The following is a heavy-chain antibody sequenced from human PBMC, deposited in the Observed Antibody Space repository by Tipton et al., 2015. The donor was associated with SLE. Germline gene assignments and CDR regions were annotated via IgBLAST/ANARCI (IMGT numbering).Heavy chain of an antibody. J-gene: IGHJ4*02. D-gene: IGHD5-24*01. V-gene: IGHV4-34*01. CDR1: GGSFSGYY. CDR2: INHSGST. Sequence: TLSLTCTVYGGSFSGYYWSWIRQPPGKGLEWIGEINHSGSTNYNPSLKSRVTISVDTSKNQFSLKLSSVTAADTAVYYCARSGFDGYNYDYWGQGTLVTVSS. CDR3: ARSGFDGYNYDY.